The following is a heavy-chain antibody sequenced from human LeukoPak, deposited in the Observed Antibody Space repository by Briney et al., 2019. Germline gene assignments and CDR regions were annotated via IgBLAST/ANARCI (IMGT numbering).Heavy chain of an antibody. V-gene: IGHV1-69*13. CDR1: GGTFSSYA. CDR3: ARDVGAAAGGRFDP. D-gene: IGHD6-13*01. CDR2: IIPIFGTA. Sequence: SVTVSCEASGGTFSSYAISWVRQAPGQGLEWMGGIIPIFGTANYAQKFQGRVTITADESTSTAYMELSSLRSEDTAVYYCARDVGAAAGGRFDPWGQGTLVTVSS. J-gene: IGHJ5*02.